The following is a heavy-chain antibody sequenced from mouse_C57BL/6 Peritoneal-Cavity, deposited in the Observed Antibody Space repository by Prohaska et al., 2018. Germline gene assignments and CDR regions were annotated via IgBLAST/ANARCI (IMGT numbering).Heavy chain of an antibody. CDR3: ASSNSYAMDY. V-gene: IGHV4-1*01. D-gene: IGHD2-5*01. CDR1: GIDVSRYW. J-gene: IGHJ4*01. Sequence: EVKLVQSGGGMVQPGGSLKLSCAASGIDVSRYWMSWVRRAPGKGLEWIGESNPDSITINYAPSLKDKFIISRDNAKNTLYLQMSKVRSEDTALYYCASSNSYAMDYWGQGTSVTVSS. CDR2: SNPDSITI.